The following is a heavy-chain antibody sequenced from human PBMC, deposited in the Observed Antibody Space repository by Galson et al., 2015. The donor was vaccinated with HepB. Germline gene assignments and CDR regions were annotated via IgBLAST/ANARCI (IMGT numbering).Heavy chain of an antibody. V-gene: IGHV3-7*03. CDR3: TRGAWGFDY. CDR2: IKQDGSEK. CDR1: GITFTNYW. Sequence: SLRLSCAASGITFTNYWLTWVRQAPGKGLEWVANIKQDGSEKYYVDSVKGRFTIPRDNAKNSLYLQMNSLRAEDTAVYYCTRGAWGFDYWGQGTLVTVSS. D-gene: IGHD7-27*01. J-gene: IGHJ4*02.